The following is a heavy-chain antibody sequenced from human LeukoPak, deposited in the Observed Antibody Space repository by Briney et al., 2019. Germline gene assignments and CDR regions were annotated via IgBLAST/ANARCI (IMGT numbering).Heavy chain of an antibody. CDR2: MYDSGST. V-gene: IGHV4-59*01. D-gene: IGHD3-3*01. CDR1: IGSISRYY. CDR3: ARGGSYYDFWSGYYDYYYYMDV. Sequence: PSETLSLTCSLSIGSISRYYWSWIRQPPGKGLEGLRYMYDSGSTSYNTSLQSRVRISMDTSKNQFSLRLTSVTAADTAVYYCARGGSYYDFWSGYYDYYYYMDVWGKGTTVTVSS. J-gene: IGHJ6*03.